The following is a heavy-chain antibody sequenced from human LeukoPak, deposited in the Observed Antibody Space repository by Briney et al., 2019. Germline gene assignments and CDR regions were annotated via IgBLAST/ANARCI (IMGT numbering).Heavy chain of an antibody. CDR3: AREEGLGDFWSGHYNGMDV. D-gene: IGHD3-3*01. V-gene: IGHV3-74*01. CDR2: INSDGSSR. Sequence: GGSLRLSCAASEFTFSSYRVHWVRRVPGKGLVWVSRINSDGSSRSYADSVKGRFTISRDNAKNTLYLQMNSLRAEDTAVYYCAREEGLGDFWSGHYNGMDVWGQGTTVTVSS. CDR1: EFTFSSYR. J-gene: IGHJ6*02.